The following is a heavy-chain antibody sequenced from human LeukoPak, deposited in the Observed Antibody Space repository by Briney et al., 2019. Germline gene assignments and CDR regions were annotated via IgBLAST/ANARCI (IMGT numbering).Heavy chain of an antibody. CDR3: AKPLRITIFGVVISADAFDI. V-gene: IGHV3-30*02. CDR2: IRYDGSNK. J-gene: IGHJ3*02. CDR1: GFTFSSYG. D-gene: IGHD3-3*01. Sequence: PGGSLRLSCVASGFTFSSYGMHWVRQAPGKGLEWVAFIRYDGSNKYYADSVKGRFTISRDNSKNTLYLQMNSLRAEDTAVYYCAKPLRITIFGVVISADAFDIWGQGTMVTVSS.